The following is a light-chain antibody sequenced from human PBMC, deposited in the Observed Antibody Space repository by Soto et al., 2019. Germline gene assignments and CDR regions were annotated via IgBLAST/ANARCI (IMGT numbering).Light chain of an antibody. Sequence: QTVVTQPPSVYGAPEQRVTISCSGSRSNLGAGYAVHWYQQLPGTAPKLLIYGNNNRPSGVPDRFSGSKSGTSASLAITGLHTDDEADYSCQSYDITLTWRVFGGGTKLTVL. CDR2: GNN. J-gene: IGLJ3*02. V-gene: IGLV1-40*01. CDR3: QSYDITLTWRV. CDR1: RSNLGAGYA.